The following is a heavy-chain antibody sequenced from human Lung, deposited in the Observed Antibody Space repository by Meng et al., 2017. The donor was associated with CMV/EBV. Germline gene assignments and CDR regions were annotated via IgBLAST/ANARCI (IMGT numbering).Heavy chain of an antibody. CDR1: GFTFSSYA. D-gene: IGHD2-2*01. V-gene: IGHV3-30-3*01. J-gene: IGHJ3*02. CDR3: AREGVVPAAMRSAFDI. CDR2: ISYDGSNK. Sequence: GGSXRLXXAASGFTFSSYAMHWVRQAPGKGLEWVAVISYDGSNKYYADSVKGRFTISRDNSKNTLYLQMNSLRAEDTAVYYCAREGVVPAAMRSAFDIWGQGTXVTVSS.